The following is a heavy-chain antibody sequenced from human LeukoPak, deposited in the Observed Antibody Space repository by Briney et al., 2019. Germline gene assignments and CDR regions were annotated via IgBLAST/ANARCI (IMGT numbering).Heavy chain of an antibody. V-gene: IGHV4-59*12. Sequence: SETLSLSCTASGVSISTYYRTWIRQAPGKGLEWIGYISYSGSTNYTASLKSRFTFSVDTSKKPLSLKLSTVTAADTAVYYCARVITMVRGGVDYWGQGTLVTVSS. CDR1: GVSISTYY. D-gene: IGHD3-10*01. J-gene: IGHJ4*02. CDR3: ARVITMVRGGVDY. CDR2: ISYSGST.